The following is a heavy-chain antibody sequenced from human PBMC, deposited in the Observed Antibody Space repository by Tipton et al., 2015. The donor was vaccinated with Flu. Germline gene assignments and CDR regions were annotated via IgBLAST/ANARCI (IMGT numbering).Heavy chain of an antibody. J-gene: IGHJ6*02. Sequence: TLSLTCTVSGGSIRSYDWSWIRQPAGKGLEWIGRIYTSGSTNYNTPLKSRVTMSVDTSKNQISLKLSSVTAADTAVYYCARYGSSRSHYGMDVWGQGATVSVSS. D-gene: IGHD6-13*01. CDR2: IYTSGST. CDR1: GGSIRSYD. CDR3: ARYGSSRSHYGMDV. V-gene: IGHV4-4*07.